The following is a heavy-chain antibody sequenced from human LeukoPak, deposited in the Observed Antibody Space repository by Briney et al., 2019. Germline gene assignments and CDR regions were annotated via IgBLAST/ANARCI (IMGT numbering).Heavy chain of an antibody. CDR3: AKEGSDAFDI. V-gene: IGHV3-21*01. Sequence: GGSLRLSCAASGXTFSSYSVNWVRQAPGKGLEWVSSISSSSSYIYYADSVKGRFIISRDNSKNTLYLQMNSLRAEDTAVYYCAKEGSDAFDIWGQGTMVTVSS. J-gene: IGHJ3*02. CDR2: ISSSSSYI. CDR1: GXTFSSYS.